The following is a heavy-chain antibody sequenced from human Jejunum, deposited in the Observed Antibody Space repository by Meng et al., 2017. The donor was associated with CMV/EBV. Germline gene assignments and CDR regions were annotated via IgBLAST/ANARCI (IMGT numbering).Heavy chain of an antibody. CDR2: MYYGGST. CDR1: GGSISSSNHY. J-gene: IGHJ4*02. Sequence: GPGLVKPSETLSLTCTCPGGSISSSNHYWGWIRQPPGKGLEWIGSMYYGGSTFYNPSLKSRVTISAGTSTVSLEVRSVTAADTAVYYCARGGYCSGGSCYSQVDYWGQGTLVTVSS. D-gene: IGHD2-15*01. CDR3: ARGGYCSGGSCYSQVDY. V-gene: IGHV4-39*06.